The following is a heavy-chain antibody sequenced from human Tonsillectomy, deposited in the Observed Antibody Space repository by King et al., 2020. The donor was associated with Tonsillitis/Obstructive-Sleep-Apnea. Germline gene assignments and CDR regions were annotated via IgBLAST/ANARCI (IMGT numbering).Heavy chain of an antibody. CDR1: GGSISSYY. V-gene: IGHV4-59*01. CDR2: IYYSGST. J-gene: IGHJ4*02. CDR3: ASLITGTTLDY. D-gene: IGHD1-7*01. Sequence: QLQESGPGLVKPSETLSLTCTVSGGSISSYYWSWIRQPPGKGLGWIGYIYYSGSTNYHPSLKSRVTISVETSKNQFSLKLSSVTAADTAVYYCASLITGTTLDYWGQGTLVTVSS.